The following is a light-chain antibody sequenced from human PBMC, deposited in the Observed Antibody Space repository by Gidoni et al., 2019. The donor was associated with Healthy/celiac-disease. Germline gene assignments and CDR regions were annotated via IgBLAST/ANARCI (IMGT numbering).Light chain of an antibody. CDR3: QRRSNWQYT. CDR1: QSVSSY. J-gene: IGKJ2*01. CDR2: DAS. Sequence: EIVLTQSPDTLSLSPGERATLSCRASQSVSSYLAWYQQKPGQAPRLLIYDASNRATGIPARFSGSGSGTDFTLTISSLEPEDFAVYYCQRRSNWQYTFGQGTKVEIK. V-gene: IGKV3-11*01.